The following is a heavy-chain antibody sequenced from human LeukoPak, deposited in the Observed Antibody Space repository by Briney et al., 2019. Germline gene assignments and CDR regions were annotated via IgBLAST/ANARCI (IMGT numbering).Heavy chain of an antibody. CDR1: GGSISSYY. D-gene: IGHD3-22*01. Sequence: SETLSLTCTVSGGSISSYYWSWIRQPAGKGLEWIGRIHSSGSTNYNPSLKSRVTMSVDTSKNHFSLKLSSVTAADTAVYYCARANSYDGSGHYYELAYWGQGTLVTVSS. CDR3: ARANSYDGSGHYYELAY. CDR2: IHSSGST. V-gene: IGHV4-4*07. J-gene: IGHJ4*02.